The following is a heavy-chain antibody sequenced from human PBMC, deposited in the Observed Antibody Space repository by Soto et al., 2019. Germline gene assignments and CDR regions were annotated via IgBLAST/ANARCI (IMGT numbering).Heavy chain of an antibody. CDR2: IYYSGST. V-gene: IGHV4-39*01. CDR1: GGSISSSSYY. Sequence: QLQLQESGPGLVKPSETLSLTCTVSGGSISSSSYYWGWIRQPPGKGLEWIGSIYYSGSTYYNPSLKSRVTISVDTSKNQCGLKLSSVTAADTAVYYCARPGIAVGGTGASWFDPWGQGTLVTVSS. J-gene: IGHJ5*02. CDR3: ARPGIAVGGTGASWFDP. D-gene: IGHD6-19*01.